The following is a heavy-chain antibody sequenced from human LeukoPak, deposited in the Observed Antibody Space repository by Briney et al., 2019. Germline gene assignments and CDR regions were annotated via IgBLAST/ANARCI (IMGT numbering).Heavy chain of an antibody. J-gene: IGHJ6*02. V-gene: IGHV3-30*18. CDR3: AKERRGYSYGLDV. Sequence: PGGSLRLSCAASGFTFSSYGMPWVRQAPGKGLEWVAVISYDGSNKYYADSVKGRFTISRDNSKNTLYLQMNSLRAEDTAVYYCAKERRGYSYGLDVWGQGTTVTVSS. D-gene: IGHD5-18*01. CDR1: GFTFSSYG. CDR2: ISYDGSNK.